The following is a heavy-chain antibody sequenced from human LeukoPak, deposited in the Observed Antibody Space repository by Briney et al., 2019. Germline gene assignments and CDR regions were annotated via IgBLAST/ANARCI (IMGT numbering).Heavy chain of an antibody. V-gene: IGHV3-74*01. J-gene: IGHJ4*02. CDR3: ERDVYGDYVDY. CDR2: INSDGSST. D-gene: IGHD4-17*01. CDR1: GFTFSSYW. Sequence: TGGSLRLSCAASGFTFSSYWMHWVRQAPGKGLAWVSRINSDGSSTSYADSVKGRFTISRGNAKNTLYLQMNSLRAEDTAVYYCERDVYGDYVDYWGQGPLVTVSS.